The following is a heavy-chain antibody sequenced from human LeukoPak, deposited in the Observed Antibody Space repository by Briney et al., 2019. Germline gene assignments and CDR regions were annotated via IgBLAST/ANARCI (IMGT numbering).Heavy chain of an antibody. J-gene: IGHJ4*02. CDR3: ARGEDYGDYSC. CDR2: INHSGST. Sequence: SETLSLTCAVYGGSFSGYYWSWIRQPPGKGLEWIGEINHSGSTNYNPSLKSRVTISVDTSKNQFSLKLSSVTAADTAVYYCARGEDYGDYSCWGQGALVTVSS. CDR1: GGSFSGYY. V-gene: IGHV4-34*01. D-gene: IGHD4-17*01.